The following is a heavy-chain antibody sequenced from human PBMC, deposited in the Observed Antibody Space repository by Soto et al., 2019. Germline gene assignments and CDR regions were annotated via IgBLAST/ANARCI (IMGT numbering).Heavy chain of an antibody. J-gene: IGHJ4*02. CDR2: IYYSGAT. Sequence: SETLSLTCTVSGGSIDSYYWNWIRQPPGKGLEWIGSIYYSGATNYNPSLKSRVTISVDTSKNQFSLKLSSVTAADTAVYYCARDVTTGSTTLNWGQGTLVTVSS. CDR3: ARDVTTGSTTLN. D-gene: IGHD4-17*01. V-gene: IGHV4-59*01. CDR1: GGSIDSYY.